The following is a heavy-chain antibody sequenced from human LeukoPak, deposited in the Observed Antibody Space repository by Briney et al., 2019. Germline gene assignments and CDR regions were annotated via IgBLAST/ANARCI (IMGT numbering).Heavy chain of an antibody. V-gene: IGHV3-23*01. CDR2: ITNGDST. CDR1: GFPFSSYA. D-gene: IGHD5-18*01. J-gene: IGHJ4*02. Sequence: QSGGSLRLSCAASGFPFSSYAMSWVRQAPGKGLEWVSTITNGDSTYFADSVKGRFTLSRDNSKNTLYLQMNSLRAEDTAVYYCAKRALDTALAPGYFDSWGQGTLVTVSS. CDR3: AKRALDTALAPGYFDS.